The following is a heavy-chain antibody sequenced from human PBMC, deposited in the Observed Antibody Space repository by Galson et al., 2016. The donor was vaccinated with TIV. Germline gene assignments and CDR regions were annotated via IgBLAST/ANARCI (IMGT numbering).Heavy chain of an antibody. CDR1: GSSFSSYW. CDR3: ARRKEMTTNRLDAFDL. D-gene: IGHD5-24*01. CDR2: IHPADSDT. J-gene: IGHJ3*01. Sequence: QSGADVTKPGEPLKISCEGSGSSFSSYWIGWVRHKPGEGLEWIGIIHPADSDTRYSPSFRGQVTMSADKAINGAYLQWRTLKASDSAMYYCARRKEMTTNRLDAFDLWGQGTMVIVSS. V-gene: IGHV5-51*01.